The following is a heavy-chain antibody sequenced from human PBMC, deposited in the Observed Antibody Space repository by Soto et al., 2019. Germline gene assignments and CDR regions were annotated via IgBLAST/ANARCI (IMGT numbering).Heavy chain of an antibody. CDR1: GYTFTGYY. Sequence: ASVKVSCKASGYTFTGYYMHWVRQAPGQGLEWIEWNNPNGGGTNYAQKFKGWDTITXNTXXXTAYMELSRLRSDDTAVYYCARDYFVDARDYYYVTAFGGKGTTVTVSS. J-gene: IGHJ6*04. CDR2: NNPNGGGT. D-gene: IGHD3-10*01. V-gene: IGHV1-2*04. CDR3: ARDYFVDARDYYYVTAF.